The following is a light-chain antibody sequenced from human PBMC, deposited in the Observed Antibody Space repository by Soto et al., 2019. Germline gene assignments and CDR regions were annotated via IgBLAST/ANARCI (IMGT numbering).Light chain of an antibody. CDR3: QQYNNWPLT. J-gene: IGKJ4*01. Sequence: EMVMTQSPATLSVSPGERASLSCRASQSVTIYLAWYQQKPGQAPRLLIYSASTRATGIPARFSGSGSGTEFTLTISSLQSEDFAVYYCQQYNNWPLTFGGGTKVDIK. CDR1: QSVTIY. CDR2: SAS. V-gene: IGKV3-15*01.